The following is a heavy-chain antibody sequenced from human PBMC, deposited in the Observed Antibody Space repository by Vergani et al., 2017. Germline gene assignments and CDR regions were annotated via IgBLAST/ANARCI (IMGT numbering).Heavy chain of an antibody. CDR1: GFTFSSYW. V-gene: IGHV3-74*01. D-gene: IGHD6-19*01. CDR2: INSDGSST. CDR3: ALSGTSSGFDY. J-gene: IGHJ4*02. Sequence: EVQMVESGGGLVQPGGSLRLSCAASGFTFSSYWMHWVRQAPGKGLVWVSRINSDGSSTSYADSVKGRFTISRDNAKNSLYLQMNSLRAEDTAVYYCALSGTSSGFDYWGQGTLVTVSS.